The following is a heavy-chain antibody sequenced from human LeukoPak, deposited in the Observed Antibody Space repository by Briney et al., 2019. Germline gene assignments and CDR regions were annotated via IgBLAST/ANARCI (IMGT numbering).Heavy chain of an antibody. D-gene: IGHD3-10*01. CDR3: ARDHLPPGGSGSYYIPLY. CDR2: INPNSGGT. CDR1: GYTFTVYF. Sequence: ASVKVSCKASGYTFTVYFMHWVRQAPGQGLEWMGWINPNSGGTNYAQKFQGRVTMTRDTSISTAYMELSRLRSDDTAVYYCARDHLPPGGSGSYYIPLYWGQGTLVTVSS. V-gene: IGHV1-2*02. J-gene: IGHJ4*02.